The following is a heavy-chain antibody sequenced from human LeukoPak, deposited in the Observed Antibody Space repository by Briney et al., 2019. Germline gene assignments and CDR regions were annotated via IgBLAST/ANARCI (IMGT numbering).Heavy chain of an antibody. V-gene: IGHV4-34*01. CDR3: ATWKTYCSSTSCYHFDY. CDR1: GGSFSGYY. CDR2: INHSGST. Sequence: SETLSLTCAVYGGSFSGYYWSWIRQPPGKGLEWIGEINHSGSTNYNPSLKSRVTISVDTSKNQFSLKLSSVTAADTAVYYCATWKTYCSSTSCYHFDYWGQGTLVTVSS. J-gene: IGHJ4*02. D-gene: IGHD2-2*01.